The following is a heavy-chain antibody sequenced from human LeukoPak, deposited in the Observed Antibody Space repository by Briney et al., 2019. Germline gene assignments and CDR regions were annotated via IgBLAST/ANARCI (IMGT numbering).Heavy chain of an antibody. D-gene: IGHD3-10*01. CDR3: ARGRIGRFGGFDY. V-gene: IGHV4-34*01. CDR2: LNQSGST. J-gene: IGHJ4*01. Sequence: PADTLSLTCAVYGGSFSGYYGSWIRHPPGKGVEWIGELNQSGSTNYNPSLKSRVTISVDTSKNQFSLKLSSGTAADTAVYYCARGRIGRFGGFDYWGPGTLATVSS. CDR1: GGSFSGYY.